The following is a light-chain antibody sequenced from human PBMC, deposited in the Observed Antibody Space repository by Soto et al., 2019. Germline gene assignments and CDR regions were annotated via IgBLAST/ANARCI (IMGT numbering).Light chain of an antibody. V-gene: IGKV4-1*01. CDR1: HSLLYNSTNKSH. CDR3: QQYYSNRT. CDR2: WTS. J-gene: IGKJ5*01. Sequence: DIVMTQSPHSLAVSLGERPTINCKSSHSLLYNSTNKSHLAWCQQNRGQPPTLLIYWTSTRESGVPHRFSGPGSGTDFTLTISSLQAEDVAVYYCQQYYSNRTVSRGTLLAIK.